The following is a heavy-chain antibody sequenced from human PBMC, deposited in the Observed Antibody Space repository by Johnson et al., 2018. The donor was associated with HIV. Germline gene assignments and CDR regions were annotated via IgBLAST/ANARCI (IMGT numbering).Heavy chain of an antibody. V-gene: IGHV3-11*04. CDR2: GGNK. D-gene: IGHD1-7*01. J-gene: IGHJ3*02. CDR3: ARERNYGTHAAFDI. Sequence: GGNKYYADSVKGRFTISRDNAKNSLYLQMNSLRAEDTSVYYCARERNYGTHAAFDIWGQGTMVTVSS.